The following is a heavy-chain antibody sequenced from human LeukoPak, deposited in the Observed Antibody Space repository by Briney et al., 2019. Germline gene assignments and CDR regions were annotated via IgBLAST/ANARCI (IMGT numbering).Heavy chain of an antibody. V-gene: IGHV3-33*01. CDR2: IWYDGSNK. J-gene: IGHJ6*02. CDR1: GFTFSSYG. Sequence: GGSLRLSCAASGFTFSSYGMHRVRQPPGKGLEGVAVIWYDGSNKYCADSVKGRFTISRDNSKNTLYLQMNSLRADDTAVYYCARGPYYGGPGDYYYGMDVWGQGTTVTVSS. D-gene: IGHD4-23*01. CDR3: ARGPYYGGPGDYYYGMDV.